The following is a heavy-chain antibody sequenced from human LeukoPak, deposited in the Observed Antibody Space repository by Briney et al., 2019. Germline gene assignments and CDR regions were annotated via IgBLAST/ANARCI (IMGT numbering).Heavy chain of an antibody. V-gene: IGHV4-4*02. J-gene: IGHJ4*02. Sequence: PSETLSLTCAVSGVSISSSNWWSWVRQPPGKGLEWIGEIYHSGSTNYNPSLKSRVTISVDKSKNQFSLKLTSVTAADTALYYCARTKLYCSGGSCYSSLDYWGQGTLVTVSS. CDR3: ARTKLYCSGGSCYSSLDY. CDR2: IYHSGST. CDR1: GVSISSSNW. D-gene: IGHD2-15*01.